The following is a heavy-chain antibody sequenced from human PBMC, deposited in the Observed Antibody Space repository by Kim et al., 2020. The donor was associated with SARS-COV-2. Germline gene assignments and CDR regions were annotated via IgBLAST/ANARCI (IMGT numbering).Heavy chain of an antibody. CDR1: GGSISSGGYY. J-gene: IGHJ6*02. V-gene: IGHV4-31*03. CDR2: IYYSGST. D-gene: IGHD4-17*01. CDR3: ARTTVTSYYYYGMDV. Sequence: SETLSLTCTVSGGSISSGGYYWSWIRQHPGKGLEWIGYIYYSGSTYYNPSLKSRVTISVDTSKNQFSLKLSSVTAADTAVYYCARTTVTSYYYYGMDVWGQGTTVTVSS.